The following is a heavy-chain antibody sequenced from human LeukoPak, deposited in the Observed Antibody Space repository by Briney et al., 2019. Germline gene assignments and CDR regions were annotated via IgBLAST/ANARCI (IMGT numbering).Heavy chain of an antibody. CDR1: GGSFSGYY. V-gene: IGHV4-34*01. D-gene: IGHD1-1*01. CDR3: ARAIYKSTGTYGY. Sequence: PSETLSLTCAVYGGSFSGYYWSWIRQPPGKGLEWIGEINHTGSTNHNPSLKSRVTISVDTSKKQFSLKLSSVTAADTAVYYCARAIYKSTGTYGYWGQGTLVTVSS. J-gene: IGHJ4*02. CDR2: INHTGST.